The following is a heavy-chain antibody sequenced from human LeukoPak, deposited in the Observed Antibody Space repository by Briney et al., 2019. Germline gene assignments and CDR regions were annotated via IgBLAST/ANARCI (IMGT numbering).Heavy chain of an antibody. V-gene: IGHV4-39*01. CDR2: IYYTGST. CDR1: GGSISSSSYY. J-gene: IGHJ5*02. D-gene: IGHD5-18*01. CDR3: ARHVHVDTAMGHNCFDP. Sequence: PSETLSLTCTVSGGSISSSSYYWGWIRQPPGKGLEWIGSIYYTGSTYYNPSLKSRVTMSVDTSKKQFSLKLRSVTAADTALYYCARHVHVDTAMGHNCFDPWGQGALVTVSS.